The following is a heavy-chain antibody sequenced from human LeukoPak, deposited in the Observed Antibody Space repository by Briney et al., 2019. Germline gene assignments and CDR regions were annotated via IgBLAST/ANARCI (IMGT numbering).Heavy chain of an antibody. CDR2: FDPEDGET. J-gene: IGHJ4*02. Sequence: ASVKVSCKVSGYTLTELSMHWVRQAPGKGLEWMGGFDPEDGETIYAQKFQGRVSMTEDTSTDTAYMELSSLRSEDTAVYYCATVPWDMIVVTPLHDKFGYWGQGTLVTVSS. D-gene: IGHD3-22*01. CDR1: GYTLTELS. CDR3: ATVPWDMIVVTPLHDKFGY. V-gene: IGHV1-24*01.